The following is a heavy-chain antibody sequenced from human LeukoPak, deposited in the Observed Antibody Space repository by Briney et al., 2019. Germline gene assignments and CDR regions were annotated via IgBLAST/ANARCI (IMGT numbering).Heavy chain of an antibody. D-gene: IGHD3-22*01. V-gene: IGHV3-23*01. CDR1: GFTFSSYA. CDR2: ISGSGGST. J-gene: IGHJ6*02. Sequence: GGSLRLSCAASGFTFSSYAMSWVRQAPGKGLEWVAAISGSGGSTYYADSVKGRFTISRDNSKNTLYLQMNSLRAEDTAVYYCAKDSRGYYDSSGYSPPYYYGMDVWGQGTTVTVSS. CDR3: AKDSRGYYDSSGYSPPYYYGMDV.